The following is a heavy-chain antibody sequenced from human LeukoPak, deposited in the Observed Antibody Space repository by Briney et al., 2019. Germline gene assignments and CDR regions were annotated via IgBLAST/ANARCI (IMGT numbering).Heavy chain of an antibody. D-gene: IGHD3-10*01. CDR3: ARGGLKAGTQGGY. V-gene: IGHV1-46*01. J-gene: IGHJ4*02. Sequence: MPGRSLRLSCAASGFTFSSYGMHWVRQAPGQGLEWMGIINPSGGSTSYAQKFQGRVTMTRDTSTSTVYMELSSLRSEDTAVYYCARGGLKAGTQGGYWGQGTLVTVSS. CDR1: GFTFSSYG. CDR2: INPSGGST.